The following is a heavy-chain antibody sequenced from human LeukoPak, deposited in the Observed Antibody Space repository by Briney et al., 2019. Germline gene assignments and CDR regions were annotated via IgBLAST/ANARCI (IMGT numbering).Heavy chain of an antibody. CDR2: IYYSGST. CDR3: ARGVAAPGTGGLSWFDP. D-gene: IGHD6-13*01. J-gene: IGHJ5*02. Sequence: SDTLSLTCTVSGGSISSYYWSWVRQPPGKGLEWIGYIYYSGSTNYNPSLKNRVTISVDTSKNQFSLKLSFVTAADTAVYYCARGVAAPGTGGLSWFDPWGQGTLVTVSS. V-gene: IGHV4-59*07. CDR1: GGSISSYY.